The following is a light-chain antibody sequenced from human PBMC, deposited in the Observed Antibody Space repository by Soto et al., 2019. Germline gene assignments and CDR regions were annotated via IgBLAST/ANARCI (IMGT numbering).Light chain of an antibody. CDR3: QQSYTNPIT. CDR1: QGIGND. V-gene: IGKV1-39*01. CDR2: TAS. Sequence: DIQMTQSPSSLSASVGDRVTITCRASQGIGNDLGWYQQKPGKAPKLLIYTASTLQSGVPSRFSGSESGTDFTLTISSLQPVDFATYYCQQSYTNPITFGQGTRLEI. J-gene: IGKJ5*01.